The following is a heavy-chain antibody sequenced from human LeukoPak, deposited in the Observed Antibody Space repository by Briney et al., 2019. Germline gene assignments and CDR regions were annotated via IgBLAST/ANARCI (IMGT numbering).Heavy chain of an antibody. V-gene: IGHV5-51*01. CDR2: IYPGDSDT. CDR3: ARGRTPSPAASDPLDY. CDR1: GYSFTSYW. Sequence: GESLKISCKGSGYSFTSYWIGWVRQMPGKGLEWMGIIYPGDSDTRYSPSFQGQVTISADKSISTAYLQWSSLKASDTAMYYCARGRTPSPAASDPLDYWGQGTLVTVSS. D-gene: IGHD2-2*01. J-gene: IGHJ4*02.